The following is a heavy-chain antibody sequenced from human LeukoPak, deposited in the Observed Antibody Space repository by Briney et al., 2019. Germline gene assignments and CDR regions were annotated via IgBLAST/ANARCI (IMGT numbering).Heavy chain of an antibody. D-gene: IGHD2-2*01. CDR2: ISAYNGST. CDR1: GYTFTSYG. V-gene: IGHV1-18*01. CDR3: ALIPYCTTATCYYFDF. J-gene: IGHJ4*02. Sequence: ASVKVSCKASGYTFTSYGISWVRQAPGQGLEWMGWISAYNGSTNYAQKLQGRVTMTADTSTSTTYMELRSLRSDDTAVYYCALIPYCTTATCYYFDFWDQGTLVTVSS.